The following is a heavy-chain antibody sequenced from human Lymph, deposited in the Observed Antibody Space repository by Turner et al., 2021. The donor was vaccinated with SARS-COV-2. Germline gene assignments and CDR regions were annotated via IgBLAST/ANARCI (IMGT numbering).Heavy chain of an antibody. CDR3: ARDLTPYGDRGDY. D-gene: IGHD4-17*01. CDR2: IWYDGSNK. J-gene: IGHJ4*02. Sequence: QLVESGGGVVHPGSSLILTCAASGFTFSSYGMHWVRQAPGKGLEWVAVIWYDGSNKYYADSVKGRFTISRDNSKNTLYLQMNSLRAEDTAVYYCARDLTPYGDRGDYWGQGTLVTVSS. CDR1: GFTFSSYG. V-gene: IGHV3-33*01.